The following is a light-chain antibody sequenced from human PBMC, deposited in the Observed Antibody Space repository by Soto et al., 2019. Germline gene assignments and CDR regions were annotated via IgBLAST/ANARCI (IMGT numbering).Light chain of an antibody. Sequence: DIQMTQSPSSLSASVGDRVTITCRASQSISSYLNWYQQKPGKAPKLLIYAASSLQSGVPSRFSGSRSGTDFTLTISSLQPEDFATYYRQPSYSTPFVTFGQGTRLEI. CDR3: QPSYSTPFVT. CDR1: QSISSY. V-gene: IGKV1-39*01. J-gene: IGKJ5*01. CDR2: AAS.